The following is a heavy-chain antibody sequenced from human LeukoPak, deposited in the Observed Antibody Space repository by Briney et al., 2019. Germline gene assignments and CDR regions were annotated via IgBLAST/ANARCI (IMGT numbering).Heavy chain of an antibody. CDR3: ARGTRGTLGYCSGGSCYSFFY. J-gene: IGHJ4*02. D-gene: IGHD2-15*01. CDR1: GYTFTSYD. CDR2: MNPNSGNT. Sequence: ASVKVSCKASGYTFTSYDINWVRQATGQGLEWVGWMNPNSGNTGYAQKFQARVTMTRNTSISTAYMELSSLRSEDTAVYYCARGTRGTLGYCSGGSCYSFFYWGQGTLATVSS. V-gene: IGHV1-8*01.